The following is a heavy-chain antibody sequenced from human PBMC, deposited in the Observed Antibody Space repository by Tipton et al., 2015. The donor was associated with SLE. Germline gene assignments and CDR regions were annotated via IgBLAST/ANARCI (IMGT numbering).Heavy chain of an antibody. CDR3: AREGNYYDSSGLFDY. CDR1: GFTVGSYY. Sequence: GSLRLSCAASGFTVGSYYMSWVRQAPGKGLEWVSSISRSSSYIYYADSVKGRFTISRDNAKNSLYLQMNSLRAEDTAVYYCAREGNYYDSSGLFDYWGQGTLVTVSS. J-gene: IGHJ4*02. V-gene: IGHV3-21*03. CDR2: ISRSSSYI. D-gene: IGHD3-22*01.